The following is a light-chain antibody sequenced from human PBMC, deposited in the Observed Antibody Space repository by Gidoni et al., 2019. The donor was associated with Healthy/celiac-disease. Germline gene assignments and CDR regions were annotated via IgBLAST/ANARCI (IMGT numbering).Light chain of an antibody. J-gene: IGLJ2*01. V-gene: IGLV3-25*03. CDR1: ALPKQY. Sequence: SYELTQPPSVSVSPGQTARITCSGDALPKQYAYWYQQKPGQAPVLVIYKDSERPSGIPERFSGSSSGTTVTLTISGVQAEDEADYYCQSADSSGVVIGGGTKLTVL. CDR3: QSADSSGVV. CDR2: KDS.